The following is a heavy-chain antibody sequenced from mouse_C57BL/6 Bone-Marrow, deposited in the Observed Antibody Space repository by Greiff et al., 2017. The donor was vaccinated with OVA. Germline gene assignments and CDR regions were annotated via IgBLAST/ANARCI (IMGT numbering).Heavy chain of an antibody. V-gene: IGHV1-18*01. D-gene: IGHD2-12*01. CDR2: INPNNGGT. CDR3: ARHDDVWYFDV. CDR1: GYTFTDYN. Sequence: EVQLQQPGPELVKPGASVKIPCKASGYTFTDYNMDWVKQSHGQSLEWIGDINPNNGGTIYNQKFKGKATLTVDKSSSTAYMELRSLTSEDSAVDNCARHDDVWYFDVWGTGTTLTVSS. J-gene: IGHJ1*03.